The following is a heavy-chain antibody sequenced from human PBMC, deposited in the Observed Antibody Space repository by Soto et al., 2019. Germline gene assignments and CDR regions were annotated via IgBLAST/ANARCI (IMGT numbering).Heavy chain of an antibody. CDR3: ARAASSGWYNY. J-gene: IGHJ4*02. CDR1: CYSFTSYG. Sequence: SVKVSYKDSCYSFTSYGISCLRPAPGQGLEWMGWISAYNGNTNYAQKLQGRVTMTTDTSTSTAYMELRSLRSDDTAVYYCARAASSGWYNYWGQGTLVTVSS. D-gene: IGHD6-19*01. V-gene: IGHV1-18*04. CDR2: ISAYNGNT.